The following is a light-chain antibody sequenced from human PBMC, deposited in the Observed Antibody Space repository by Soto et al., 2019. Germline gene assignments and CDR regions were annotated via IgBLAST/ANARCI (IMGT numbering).Light chain of an antibody. V-gene: IGLV2-14*01. CDR1: SSDVGGYNY. J-gene: IGLJ1*01. Sequence: QCVLTQPASVSGSPGQSITISCTGTSSDVGGYNYVSWYQQHPGKAPKLMIYDVSNRPSGVSNRFSGSKSGNTASLTISGLQAEDEADYYCSSYTSSSTGVFGTGTKLTVL. CDR3: SSYTSSSTGV. CDR2: DVS.